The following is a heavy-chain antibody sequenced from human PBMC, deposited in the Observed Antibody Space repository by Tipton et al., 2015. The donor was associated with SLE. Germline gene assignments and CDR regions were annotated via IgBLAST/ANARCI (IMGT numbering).Heavy chain of an antibody. J-gene: IGHJ6*02. CDR3: ARGEVGSSSCLGYYGMDV. CDR1: GYTFTSYY. Sequence: QVQLVQSGAEVKKPGASVKVSCKASGYTFTSYYMHWVRQAPGQGLEWMGIINPSGGSTSYAQKFQGRVTMTRDTSISTAYMELSRLRSDDTAVYYCARGEVGSSSCLGYYGMDVWGQGPTVTVSS. V-gene: IGHV1-46*01. CDR2: INPSGGST. D-gene: IGHD6-6*01.